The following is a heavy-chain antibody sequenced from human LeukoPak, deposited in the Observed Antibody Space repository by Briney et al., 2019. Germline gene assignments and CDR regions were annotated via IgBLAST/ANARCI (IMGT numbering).Heavy chain of an antibody. D-gene: IGHD3-22*01. J-gene: IGHJ4*02. Sequence: HPRGSLRLSCAASGFRFSDYWMTWVRQAPGKGLECVANIKTDGSEKYYPDSVKGRFTISRDNAKNSLYLQMNSMRVEDTAVYYCTRDLSHDSSGWGQGTLVTVSS. V-gene: IGHV3-7*01. CDR1: GFRFSDYW. CDR2: IKTDGSEK. CDR3: TRDLSHDSSG.